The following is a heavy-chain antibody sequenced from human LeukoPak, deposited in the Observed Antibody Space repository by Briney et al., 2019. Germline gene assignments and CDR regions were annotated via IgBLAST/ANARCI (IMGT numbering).Heavy chain of an antibody. CDR2: INHSGST. CDR3: ARGRCSSTSCYLTQMRFDP. CDR1: SGSFSGYY. D-gene: IGHD2-2*01. V-gene: IGHV4-34*01. J-gene: IGHJ5*02. Sequence: PSETLSLTCAVYSGSFSGYYWSWIRQPPGKGLEWIGEINHSGSTNYNPSLKSRVTISVDTSKNQFSLKLSSVTAADTAVYYCARGRCSSTSCYLTQMRFDPWGQGTLVTVSS.